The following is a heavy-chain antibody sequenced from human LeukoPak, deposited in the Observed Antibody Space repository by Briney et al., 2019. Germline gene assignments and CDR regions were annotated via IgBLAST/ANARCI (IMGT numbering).Heavy chain of an antibody. CDR3: AISCSGGSCYSGGPYFDY. CDR1: GGSFSGYY. CDR2: INHSGST. V-gene: IGHV4-34*01. J-gene: IGHJ4*02. D-gene: IGHD2-15*01. Sequence: SETLSLTCAVYGGSFSGYYWSWIRQPPGKGLEWIGEINHSGSTNYNPSLKSRVTISVDTSKNQFSLKLSSVTAADTAVYYCAISCSGGSCYSGGPYFDYWGQGTLVTVSS.